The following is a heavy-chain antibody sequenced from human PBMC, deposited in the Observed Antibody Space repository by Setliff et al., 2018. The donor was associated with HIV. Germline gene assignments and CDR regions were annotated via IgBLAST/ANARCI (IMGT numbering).Heavy chain of an antibody. V-gene: IGHV4-31*03. CDR3: ARVPRITTLRNAFDI. CDR1: GGSISGGGYY. J-gene: IGHJ3*02. CDR2: IYYIGNT. Sequence: PSETLSLTCTVSGGSISGGGYYWSWIRQHPGKGLDWIGNIYYIGNTDYNPSLKSRVTISIDTPKNQFSLKLSSVTAADTAIYYCARVPRITTLRNAFDIWGQGTMVTVSS. D-gene: IGHD3-3*01.